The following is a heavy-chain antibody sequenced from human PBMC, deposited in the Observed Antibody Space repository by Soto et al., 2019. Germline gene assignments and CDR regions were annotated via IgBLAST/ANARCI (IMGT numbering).Heavy chain of an antibody. J-gene: IGHJ6*02. CDR1: GYTFTGYY. V-gene: IGHV1-2*02. Sequence: GASVKVSCKASGYTFTGYYMHWVRQAPGQGLEWMGWINPNSGGTNCAQKFQGRVTMTRDTSISTAYMELSRLRSDDTAVYYCARDDSSSYYTGKDYYYGMDVWGQGTTVTVSS. CDR2: INPNSGGT. CDR3: ARDDSSSYYTGKDYYYGMDV. D-gene: IGHD6-13*01.